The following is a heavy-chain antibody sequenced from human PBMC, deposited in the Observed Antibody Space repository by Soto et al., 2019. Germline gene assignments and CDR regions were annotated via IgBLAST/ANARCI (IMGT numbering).Heavy chain of an antibody. CDR2: HYSGGST. D-gene: IGHD1-26*01. Sequence: GGSLRLSCAISGFSVSSKYLSWVRQAPGKGLEWVSVHYSGGSTYYADSVQGRFTISRDKSNNTLYLQMRRVRAEDTAVYFCARHRHPRGTVGATSPLDPWGQGTQVTVSS. V-gene: IGHV3-53*01. J-gene: IGHJ5*02. CDR3: ARHRHPRGTVGATSPLDP. CDR1: GFSVSSKY.